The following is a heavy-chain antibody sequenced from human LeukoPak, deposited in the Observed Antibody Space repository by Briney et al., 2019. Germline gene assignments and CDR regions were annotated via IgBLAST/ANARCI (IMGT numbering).Heavy chain of an antibody. CDR1: GFTFSSYS. V-gene: IGHV3-21*01. J-gene: IGHJ6*02. D-gene: IGHD3-10*01. CDR3: ARDRVVRGVMDV. Sequence: SGGSLRLSCAASGFTFSSYSMNWVRQAPGKGLEWVSSISSSSSYIYYADSVKGRFTISRDNAKNSLYLQMNSLRAEDTAVYYCARDRVVRGVMDVWGQGTTVTVSS. CDR2: ISSSSSYI.